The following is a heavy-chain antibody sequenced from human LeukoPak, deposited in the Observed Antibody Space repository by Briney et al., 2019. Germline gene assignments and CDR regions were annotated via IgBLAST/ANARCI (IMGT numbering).Heavy chain of an antibody. D-gene: IGHD2-2*01. J-gene: IGHJ6*03. V-gene: IGHV4-34*01. CDR2: INHSGST. Sequence: PSETLSLTCAVYGGSFSGYYWSWIRQPPGKGLEWIGEINHSGSTNYNPSLKSRVTISVDTSKNQFSLKLSSVTAADTAVYYCARRRGDIVVVPAAIRYYYYMDVWGKGTTVTVSS. CDR3: ARRRGDIVVVPAAIRYYYYMDV. CDR1: GGSFSGYY.